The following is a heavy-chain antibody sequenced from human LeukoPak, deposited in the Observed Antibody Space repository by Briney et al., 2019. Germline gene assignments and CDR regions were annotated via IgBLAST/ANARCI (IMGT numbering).Heavy chain of an antibody. V-gene: IGHV1-69*13. D-gene: IGHD6-13*01. CDR2: IIPIFGTA. Sequence: ASVKVSCKASGGTFSSNAISWVRQAPGQGLEWMGGIIPIFGTANYAQKFQGRVTITADESTSTAYMELSSLRSEDTAVYYCARGSASSSWCSVDYWGQGTLVTVSS. J-gene: IGHJ4*02. CDR3: ARGSASSSWCSVDY. CDR1: GGTFSSNA.